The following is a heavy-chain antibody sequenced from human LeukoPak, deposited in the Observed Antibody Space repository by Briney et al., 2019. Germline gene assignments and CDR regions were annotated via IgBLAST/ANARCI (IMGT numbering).Heavy chain of an antibody. V-gene: IGHV4-4*07. CDR3: ASLIVGARWCFDL. D-gene: IGHD1-26*01. Sequence: SETLSLTCTVSGGGSMSSHYWNWIRQPAGEGLEWIGRISASGSTTSNPSLKSRLTMSLDTSKNQFSQKLTSVTAADSAVYYCASLIVGARWCFDLWGRGTLVTVSS. CDR2: ISASGST. CDR1: GGGSMSSHY. J-gene: IGHJ2*01.